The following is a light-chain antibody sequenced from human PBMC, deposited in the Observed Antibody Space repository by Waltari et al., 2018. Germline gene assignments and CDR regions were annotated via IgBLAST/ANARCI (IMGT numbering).Light chain of an antibody. CDR1: SSDVGGFNF. V-gene: IGLV2-14*03. Sequence: QSALTQPASVSGPPGQSITISCTGPSSDVGGFNFVSWYQQHPGTAPKLMIYDVNKRPSGLSNRFSGSKSGNTASLTISGLQAEDEADYYCSSYTTNSTSVLFGGGTRLTVL. CDR2: DVN. J-gene: IGLJ2*01. CDR3: SSYTTNSTSVL.